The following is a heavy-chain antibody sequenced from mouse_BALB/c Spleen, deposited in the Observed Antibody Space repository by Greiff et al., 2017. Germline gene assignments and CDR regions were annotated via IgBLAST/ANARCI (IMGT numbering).Heavy chain of an antibody. J-gene: IGHJ4*01. CDR2: ISSGSSTI. Sequence: DVQLVESGGGLVQPGGSRKLSCAASGFTFSSFGMHWVRQAPEKGLEWVAYISSGSSTIYYADTVKGRFTISRDNPKNTLFLQMTSLRSEDTAMYYCARDYPRAMDYWGQGTSVTVSS. V-gene: IGHV5-17*02. CDR3: ARDYPRAMDY. D-gene: IGHD2-4*01. CDR1: GFTFSSFG.